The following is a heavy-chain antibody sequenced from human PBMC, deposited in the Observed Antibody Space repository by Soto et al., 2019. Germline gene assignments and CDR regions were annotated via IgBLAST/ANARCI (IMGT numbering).Heavy chain of an antibody. CDR3: ARADSSGGEYFQH. J-gene: IGHJ1*01. CDR2: ISYDGSNK. D-gene: IGHD3-22*01. Sequence: QVQLVESGGGVVQPGRSLRLSCAASGFTFSSYAMHWVRQAPGKGLEWVAVISYDGSNKYYADSVKGRFTISRDNSKNTLYLQMNSLRAEDTAVYYCARADSSGGEYFQHWGQGTLVTVSS. CDR1: GFTFSSYA. V-gene: IGHV3-30-3*01.